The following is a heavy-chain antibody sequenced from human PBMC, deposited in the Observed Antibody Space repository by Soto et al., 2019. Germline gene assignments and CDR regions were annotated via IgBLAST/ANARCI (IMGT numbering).Heavy chain of an antibody. CDR2: IIPIFGTA. CDR1: GGTFSSYA. Sequence: ASVKVSCKASGGTFSSYAISWVRQAPGQGLEWMGGIIPIFGTANYAQKFQGRVTITADESTSTAYMELSSLRSEDTAVYYCARGSLKVATTTYYYYGMDVWGQGTTVTVSS. D-gene: IGHD5-12*01. V-gene: IGHV1-69*13. CDR3: ARGSLKVATTTYYYYGMDV. J-gene: IGHJ6*02.